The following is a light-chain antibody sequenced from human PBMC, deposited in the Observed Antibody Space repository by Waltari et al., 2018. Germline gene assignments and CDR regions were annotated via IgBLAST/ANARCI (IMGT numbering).Light chain of an antibody. CDR1: GPNIGRNY. J-gene: IGLJ2*01. CDR3: GAWDDAQSAVL. CDR2: DNN. V-gene: IGLV1-51*01. Sequence: QSVLTQPPSVSATPGQKVTISCSGSGPNIGRNYVCWYQQFPGTAPKLLIYDNNKRPSGIPDRFSGSKSGTSATLGITGLQTGDEADYYCGAWDDAQSAVLFGGGTKV.